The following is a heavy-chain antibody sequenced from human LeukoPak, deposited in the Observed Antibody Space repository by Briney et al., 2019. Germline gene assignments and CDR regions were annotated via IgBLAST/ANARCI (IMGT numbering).Heavy chain of an antibody. Sequence: GGSLRLSCAASGSTFSSYSMNWVRQAPGKGLEWVSSISSSSYIYYADSVKGRFTISRDNAKNSLYLQMNSLRAEDTAVYYCARESGYCSGGRCHRPNDYWGQGTLVTVSS. J-gene: IGHJ4*02. CDR1: GSTFSSYS. CDR2: ISSSSYI. V-gene: IGHV3-21*01. CDR3: ARESGYCSGGRCHRPNDY. D-gene: IGHD2-15*01.